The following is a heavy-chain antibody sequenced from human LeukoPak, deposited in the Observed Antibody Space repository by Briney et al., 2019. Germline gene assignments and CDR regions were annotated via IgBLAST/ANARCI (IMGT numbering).Heavy chain of an antibody. CDR1: GYTFTGYY. D-gene: IGHD6-13*01. CDR3: ARDPGAQIYAGTLANDH. Sequence: GASVKVSCKASGYTFTGYYMHWMRQAPGQRRDWMGWINPNIGDTNYAQKFRGRVTMTRDTSISTAYMELSRLRSDDTAVYYCARDPGAQIYAGTLANDHWGQGTLVTVSS. J-gene: IGHJ4*02. CDR2: INPNIGDT. V-gene: IGHV1-2*02.